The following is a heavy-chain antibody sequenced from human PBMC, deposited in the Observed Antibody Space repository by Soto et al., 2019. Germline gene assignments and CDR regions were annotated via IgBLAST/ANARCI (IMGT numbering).Heavy chain of an antibody. Sequence: QVQLVQSGAEVRKPGSSVKVSCKASGGTFSRHAISWVRQAPGQGLEWMGGIIPIFGTANHAQKFQGRATIIADESTSTVYMELSRLRSEDTAMYYCARGWGYDSNDYYYAYWGQGTLVIVSS. V-gene: IGHV1-69*01. CDR3: ARGWGYDSNDYYYAY. D-gene: IGHD3-22*01. J-gene: IGHJ4*02. CDR1: GGTFSRHA. CDR2: IIPIFGTA.